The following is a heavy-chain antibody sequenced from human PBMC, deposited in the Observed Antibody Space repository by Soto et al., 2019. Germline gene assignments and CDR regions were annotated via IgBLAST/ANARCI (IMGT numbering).Heavy chain of an antibody. V-gene: IGHV3-7*03. D-gene: IGHD2-15*01. CDR3: ARFWWHHSEATPAGY. J-gene: IGHJ4*02. CDR2: IKEDGSER. CDR1: GFTFSSYW. Sequence: PGGSLRLSCAASGFTFSSYWMSWVRQAPGKGLEWVANIKEDGSERYYVDSVKGRFTISRDNTKNSLYLRMNSLRADDTAVYYCARFWWHHSEATPAGYWGLGTLVTVSS.